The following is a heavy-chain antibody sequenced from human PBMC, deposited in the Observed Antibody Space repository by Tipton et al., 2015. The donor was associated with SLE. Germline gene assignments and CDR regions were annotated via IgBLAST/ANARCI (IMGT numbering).Heavy chain of an antibody. CDR1: GFTFSIYA. V-gene: IGHV3-30*04. Sequence: SLRLSCAASGFTFSIYAMHWVRQAPGKGLEWVAVISYDGSNKYYADSVKGRFTISRDNFKNTLYLQMNSLRAEDTAVYYCAREGNWNGEFDYWGQGTLVTVSS. J-gene: IGHJ4*02. D-gene: IGHD1-1*01. CDR2: ISYDGSNK. CDR3: AREGNWNGEFDY.